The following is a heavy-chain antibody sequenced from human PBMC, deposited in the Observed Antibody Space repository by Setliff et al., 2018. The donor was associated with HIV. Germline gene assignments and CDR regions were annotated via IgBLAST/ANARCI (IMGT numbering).Heavy chain of an antibody. CDR2: INQSGST. D-gene: IGHD3-22*01. V-gene: IGHV4-34*01. CDR3: ARSRTYYADTSGYVHYHYYGMGV. J-gene: IGHJ6*02. CDR1: GGSFSSYY. Sequence: SETLSLTCAVSGGSFSSYYWIWIRQVPGKGLEWIGEINQSGSTNYNPSFKSRVTISVDTSKNQFFLNLRSVTAADAAVYFCARSRTYYADTSGYVHYHYYGMGVWGQGTTVTVSS.